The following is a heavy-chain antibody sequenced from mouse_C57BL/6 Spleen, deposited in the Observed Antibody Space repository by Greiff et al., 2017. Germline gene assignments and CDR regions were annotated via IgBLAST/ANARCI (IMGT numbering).Heavy chain of an antibody. CDR2: ISSGSSTI. V-gene: IGHV5-17*01. CDR3: ARSHYGSSLEV. CDR1: GFTFSDYG. J-gene: IGHJ1*03. Sequence: DVLLVESGGGLVKPGGSLKLSCAASGFTFSDYGMHWVRQAPEKGLEWVAYISSGSSTIYYADTVKGRFTISRDNAKNTLYLQMTSLRSEDTAMCYCARSHYGSSLEVWGTGTTVTVSS. D-gene: IGHD1-1*01.